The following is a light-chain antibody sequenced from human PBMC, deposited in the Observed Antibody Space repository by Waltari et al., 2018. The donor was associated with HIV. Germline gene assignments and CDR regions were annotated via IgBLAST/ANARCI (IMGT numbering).Light chain of an antibody. Sequence: YVLTQPPSVSVAPGTTATIPCGGNNIGDTHVHWYQQKSGQAPVLVIYDDKLRPSGIPARLSGSNSGDTATLTISGVEVGDEAEYYCQVFENSRDQAFGTGTKVTVL. V-gene: IGLV3-21*01. CDR3: QVFENSRDQA. J-gene: IGLJ1*01. CDR2: DDK. CDR1: NIGDTH.